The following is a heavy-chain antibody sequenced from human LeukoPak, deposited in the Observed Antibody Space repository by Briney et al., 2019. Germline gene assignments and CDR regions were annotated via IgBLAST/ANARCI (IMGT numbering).Heavy chain of an antibody. CDR1: GGSFSGYF. CDR2: INHTGNA. D-gene: IGHD4-17*01. J-gene: IGHJ4*02. Sequence: KPPETLSLTCAVYGGSFSGYFWSWIRQSPGKGLEWIGEINHTGNAAYNPSLKSRVTMSVDTPKNQFSLRLSSVTAADTAVYYCARKTVPTGVDYWGQGTLVTVSS. CDR3: ARKTVPTGVDY. V-gene: IGHV4-34*01.